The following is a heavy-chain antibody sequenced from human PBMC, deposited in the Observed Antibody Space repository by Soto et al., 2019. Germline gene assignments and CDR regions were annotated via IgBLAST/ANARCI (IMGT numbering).Heavy chain of an antibody. V-gene: IGHV1-69*13. Sequence: ASVKVSCKASGGTFSSYAISWVRQAPGQGLEWMGGIIPIFGTANYAQKFQGRVTITADESTSTAYMELSSLRSEDTAVYYCAREWXGYDSSGYYYYYYGMDVWGQGTTVTVSS. CDR2: IIPIFGTA. CDR3: AREWXGYDSSGYYYYYYGMDV. J-gene: IGHJ6*02. D-gene: IGHD3-22*01. CDR1: GGTFSSYA.